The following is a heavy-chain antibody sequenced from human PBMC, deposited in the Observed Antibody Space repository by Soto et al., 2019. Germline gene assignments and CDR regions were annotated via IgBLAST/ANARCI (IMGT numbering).Heavy chain of an antibody. CDR3: ARISLSGYSGYDQSYYFDY. J-gene: IGHJ4*02. CDR1: GGSISSGGYY. V-gene: IGHV4-31*03. CDR2: IYYSGST. Sequence: SETLSLTSTVSGGSISSGGYYWSWIRQHPGKGLEWIGYIYYSGSTYYNPSLKSRVTISVDTSKNQFSLKLSSVTAADTAVYYCARISLSGYSGYDQSYYFDYWGQGTLVTVSS. D-gene: IGHD5-12*01.